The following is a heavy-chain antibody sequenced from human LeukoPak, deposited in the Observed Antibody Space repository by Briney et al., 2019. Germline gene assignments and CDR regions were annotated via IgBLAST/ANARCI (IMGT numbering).Heavy chain of an antibody. CDR1: GFTFSSYA. V-gene: IGHV3-23*01. J-gene: IGHJ5*02. D-gene: IGHD6-13*01. Sequence: GGSLRLSCAASGFTFSSYALSWVRQVPGKGLEWVSGISGSGSSTYYADSVKGRFTISRDNSKNTLYLQMNSLRAEDTAVYYCAKDSYSTSPSNWFDPWGQGTLVTVSS. CDR3: AKDSYSTSPSNWFDP. CDR2: ISGSGSST.